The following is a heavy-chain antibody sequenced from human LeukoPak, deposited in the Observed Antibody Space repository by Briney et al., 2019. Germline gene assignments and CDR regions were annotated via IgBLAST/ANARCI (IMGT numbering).Heavy chain of an antibody. CDR1: GFTFSGSA. CDR2: IRSKANSYAT. CDR3: TREYDFWSGYRYYYYYYYMDV. Sequence: PGGSLKLSCAASGFTFSGSAMHWVRQASGKGLEWVGRIRSKANSYATAYAASVKGRFTISRDDSKNTEYLQMNSLKTEDTAVYYCTREYDFWSGYRYYYYYYYMDVWGKGTTVTVSS. V-gene: IGHV3-73*01. D-gene: IGHD3-3*01. J-gene: IGHJ6*03.